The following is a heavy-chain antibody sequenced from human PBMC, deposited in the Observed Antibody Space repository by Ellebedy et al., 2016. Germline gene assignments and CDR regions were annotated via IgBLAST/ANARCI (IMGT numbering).Heavy chain of an antibody. Sequence: GGSLRLSCAASGFTFSSYAMSWVRQAPGKGLEWVSTIRGSGGSTYYADSVKGRFTISRDNSKNTLYLQMNSLRAEDTAVYYCAKGVKASRTVTLDYWGQGTLVTVSS. V-gene: IGHV3-23*01. D-gene: IGHD4-17*01. CDR3: AKGVKASRTVTLDY. CDR2: IRGSGGST. CDR1: GFTFSSYA. J-gene: IGHJ4*02.